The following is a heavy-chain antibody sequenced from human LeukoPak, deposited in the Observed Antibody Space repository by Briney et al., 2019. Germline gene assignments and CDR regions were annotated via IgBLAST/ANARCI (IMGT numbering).Heavy chain of an antibody. CDR1: GFTFSSYS. D-gene: IGHD3-3*01. CDR2: ISSSSSYI. J-gene: IGHJ5*02. CDR3: ARSVGFLENEDNWFDP. V-gene: IGHV3-21*01. Sequence: GGSLRLSCAASGFTFSSYSMNWVRQAPGKGLEWVSSISSSSSYIYYADSVKGRFTISRDNAKNSLYLQMNSLRAEDTAVCYCARSVGFLENEDNWFDPWGQGTLVTVSS.